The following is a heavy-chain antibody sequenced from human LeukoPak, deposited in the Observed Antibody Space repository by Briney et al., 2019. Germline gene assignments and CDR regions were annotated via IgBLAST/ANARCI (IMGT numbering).Heavy chain of an antibody. Sequence: ASVKVSCKASGYTFTGYYMHWVRQAPGQGLEWMGRINPNSGGTNYAQKFQGRVTTTRDTSISTAYMELSRLRSDDTAVYYCASYSSSWLINDYWGQGTLVTVSS. D-gene: IGHD6-13*01. V-gene: IGHV1-2*06. CDR1: GYTFTGYY. CDR3: ASYSSSWLINDY. CDR2: INPNSGGT. J-gene: IGHJ4*02.